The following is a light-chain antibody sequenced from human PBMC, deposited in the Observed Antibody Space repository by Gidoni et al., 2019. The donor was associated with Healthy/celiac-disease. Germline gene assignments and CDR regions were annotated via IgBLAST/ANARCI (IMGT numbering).Light chain of an antibody. Sequence: SSALTQDPAVSVSLGQTVRITCQGDSLRSYYASWYQQKPGQAPVLVIYVKNNRPSRIPDRFSGSSAGNTASLTITGAQAEDEADYYCNTRDSSGNHVVFGGGTKLTVL. CDR3: NTRDSSGNHVV. CDR1: SLRSYY. J-gene: IGLJ2*01. CDR2: VKN. V-gene: IGLV3-19*01.